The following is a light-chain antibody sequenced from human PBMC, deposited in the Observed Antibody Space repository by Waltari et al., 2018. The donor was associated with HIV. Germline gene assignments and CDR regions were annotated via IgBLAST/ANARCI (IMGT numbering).Light chain of an antibody. V-gene: IGLV4-60*03. CDR3: ETWDKNSRV. J-gene: IGLJ2*01. CDR2: LDGSGTY. Sequence: QPAVTQSSSASASLGSSVKLTCTLPSGHSNHIIAWHQQQPGKAPRFLMKLDGSGTYNKGSGVPDRFSGSSSVAARYLTISKLQSEDEADYYCETWDKNSRVFGGGTKLTVL. CDR1: SGHSNHI.